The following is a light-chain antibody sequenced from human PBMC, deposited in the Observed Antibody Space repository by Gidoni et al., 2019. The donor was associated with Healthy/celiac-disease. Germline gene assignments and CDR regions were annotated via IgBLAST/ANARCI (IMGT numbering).Light chain of an antibody. CDR3: QQYDNLPLT. V-gene: IGKV1-33*01. CDR1: QDISNY. CDR2: DAS. J-gene: IGKJ4*01. Sequence: DIQITPFPSSPSASVGDRVTITCQASQDISNYLNWYQQKPGKAPKLLIYDASNLETGVPSRFSGSGSGTEFTFTISSLQPEDIATYYCQQYDNLPLTFGGGTKVEIK.